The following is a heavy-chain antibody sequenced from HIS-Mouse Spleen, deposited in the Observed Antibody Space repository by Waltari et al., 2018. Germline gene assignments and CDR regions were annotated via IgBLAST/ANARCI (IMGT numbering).Heavy chain of an antibody. Sequence: QLQLQESGPGLVKPSETLSLTCTVSGGSISSSSYYWGWIRQPPGKGLGWIWSIYYSGSTSYNPSLKSRVTISVDTSKNQFSLKLSSVTAADTAVYYCAREIPYSSSWYDWYFDLWGRGTLVTVSS. CDR2: IYYSGST. CDR1: GGSISSSSYY. CDR3: AREIPYSSSWYDWYFDL. D-gene: IGHD6-13*01. V-gene: IGHV4-39*07. J-gene: IGHJ2*01.